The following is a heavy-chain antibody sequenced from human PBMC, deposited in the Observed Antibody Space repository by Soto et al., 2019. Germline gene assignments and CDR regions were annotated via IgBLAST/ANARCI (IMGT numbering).Heavy chain of an antibody. D-gene: IGHD5-12*01. J-gene: IGHJ4*02. CDR1: GFTFSRCD. CDR2: ISSSSSYM. V-gene: IGHV3-21*01. Sequence: GGSLRLSCATSGFTFSRCDMNWVRHAPGKGLEWVSFISSSSSYMYYADSVKGRFTISRDNSKKSLYLQMNSLRADDTAVYYCARECVDTVTSITIPFDYWGQGTLVTVSS. CDR3: ARECVDTVTSITIPFDY.